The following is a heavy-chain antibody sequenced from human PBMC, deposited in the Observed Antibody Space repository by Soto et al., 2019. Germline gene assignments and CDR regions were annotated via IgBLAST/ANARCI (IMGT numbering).Heavy chain of an antibody. V-gene: IGHV4-34*01. Sequence: QVQLQQWGAGLLKPSETLSLTCAVYGGSFSGYYWSWIRQPPGKGLEWIGEINHSGSTNYNPSLKSRVTISVDTSKNQFSLKLSSVTAADTAVYYCASGGEQQLGTQYYYYGMDVWGQGTTVTVSS. CDR2: INHSGST. CDR1: GGSFSGYY. CDR3: ASGGEQQLGTQYYYYGMDV. D-gene: IGHD6-13*01. J-gene: IGHJ6*02.